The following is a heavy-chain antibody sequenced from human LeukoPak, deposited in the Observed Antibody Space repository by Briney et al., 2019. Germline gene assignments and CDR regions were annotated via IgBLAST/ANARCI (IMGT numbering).Heavy chain of an antibody. V-gene: IGHV1-2*02. J-gene: IGHJ4*02. Sequence: ASVKVSCKASGYTFTGYYMHWVRQAPGQGLEWMGWINPNSGGTNYAQKFQGRVTMTRDTSISTAYMELSRLRSDDTAVYYCARDNDCSSTSCYTHWGQGTLVTVSS. D-gene: IGHD2-2*02. CDR1: GYTFTGYY. CDR3: ARDNDCSSTSCYTH. CDR2: INPNSGGT.